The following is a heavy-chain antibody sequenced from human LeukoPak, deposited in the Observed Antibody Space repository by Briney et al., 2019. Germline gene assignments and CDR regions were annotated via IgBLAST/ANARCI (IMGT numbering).Heavy chain of an antibody. CDR2: ISSSASTI. CDR3: ARVSGGAFDI. D-gene: IGHD3-10*01. J-gene: IGHJ3*02. V-gene: IGHV3-48*03. Sequence: GGSLRLSCAASGFTFSAYEMNWVRQAPGKGLEWVSYISSSASTIYYADSVKGRFTISRDNAKNSLYLQMSSLRAEDTAAYYCARVSGGAFDIWGQRTMVTVSS. CDR1: GFTFSAYE.